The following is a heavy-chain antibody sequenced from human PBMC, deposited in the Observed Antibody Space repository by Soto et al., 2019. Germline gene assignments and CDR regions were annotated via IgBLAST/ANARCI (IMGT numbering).Heavy chain of an antibody. J-gene: IGHJ6*02. CDR2: INPSDGST. V-gene: IGHV1-46*01. D-gene: IGHD3-3*01. CDR3: AREVNYDFWSGYGMDV. CDR1: GYTFTSYY. Sequence: ASVKVSCKASGYTFTSYYMHWVRQAPGQGLKWMRIINPSDGSTSYAQKFQGRVTMTRGTSTSTVYMELSSLRSEDTAVYYCAREVNYDFWSGYGMDVWGQGTTVTVSS.